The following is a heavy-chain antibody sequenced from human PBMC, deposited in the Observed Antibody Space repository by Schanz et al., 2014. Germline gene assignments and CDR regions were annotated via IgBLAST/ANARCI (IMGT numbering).Heavy chain of an antibody. J-gene: IGHJ4*02. CDR2: MNSKTGNT. CDR1: GYTFNNHG. V-gene: IGHV1-8*02. Sequence: QVQMVQSGAEVKKPGASATVSCKASGYTFNNHGISWVRQAPGQGLEWMGWMNSKTGNTGYAQKFQGRVTMTRDTSTSTVYMELSSLRSEDTAVYYCARDGEAAAGCDYWGQGTLXTVSS. CDR3: ARDGEAAAGCDY. D-gene: IGHD6-13*01.